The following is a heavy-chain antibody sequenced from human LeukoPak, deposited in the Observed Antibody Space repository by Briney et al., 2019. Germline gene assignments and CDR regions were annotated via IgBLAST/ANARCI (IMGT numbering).Heavy chain of an antibody. J-gene: IGHJ3*02. CDR2: INPNSGGT. V-gene: IGHV1-2*02. D-gene: IGHD2-15*01. CDR3: ARDDIVVAGDAFDI. CDR1: GYTFTCYY. Sequence: GASVKVFCKASGYTFTCYYMHWVRQAPGQGLEDMIWINPNSGGTNYAQKFQGRVTMTRDTSISTAYMELSRLRSDDTAVYYCARDDIVVAGDAFDIWGQGTMVTVSS.